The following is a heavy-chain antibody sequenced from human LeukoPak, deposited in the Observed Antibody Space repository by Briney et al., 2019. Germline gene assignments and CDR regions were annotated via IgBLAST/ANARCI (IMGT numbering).Heavy chain of an antibody. CDR3: TKASAARCIGVFCYPFDH. V-gene: IGHV3-23*01. J-gene: IGHJ4*02. CDR2: TVGIGPDT. CDR1: GFTFNSYA. Sequence: PGGSLRLSCAASGFTFNSYAMHWVRQAPGKGLEWVAATVGIGPDTYHADSVKGRFTISRDNSKNILYLQMNSLRVEDTAVYYCTKASAARCIGVFCYPFDHWGQGTLVTVSS. D-gene: IGHD2-15*01.